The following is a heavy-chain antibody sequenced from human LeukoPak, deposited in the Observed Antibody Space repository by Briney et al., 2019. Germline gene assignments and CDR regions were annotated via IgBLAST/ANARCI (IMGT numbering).Heavy chain of an antibody. Sequence: GGSLRLSCAASGFTFSSYGMHWVRQAPGKGLEWVAVISYDGSNKYYADSVKGRFTISRDNSKITLYLQMNSLRAEDTAVYYCAKDLLRFGELLWRGGVDYWGQGTLVTVSS. J-gene: IGHJ4*02. CDR2: ISYDGSNK. CDR3: AKDLLRFGELLWRGGVDY. CDR1: GFTFSSYG. V-gene: IGHV3-30*18. D-gene: IGHD3-10*01.